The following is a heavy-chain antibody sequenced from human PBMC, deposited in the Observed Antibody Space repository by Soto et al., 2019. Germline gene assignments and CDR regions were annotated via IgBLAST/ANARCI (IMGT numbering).Heavy chain of an antibody. CDR1: GFTFSGSA. J-gene: IGHJ4*02. V-gene: IGHV3-73*01. Sequence: EVQLVESGGGLVQPGGSPKLSCAASGFTFSGSAMHWVRQASGKGLEWVGRIRSKANSYATAYAASVKGRFTISRDDSKNTAYLQMNSLKTEDTAVYYCTRRGTSFDYWGQGTLVTVSS. CDR2: IRSKANSYAT. D-gene: IGHD3-16*01. CDR3: TRRGTSFDY.